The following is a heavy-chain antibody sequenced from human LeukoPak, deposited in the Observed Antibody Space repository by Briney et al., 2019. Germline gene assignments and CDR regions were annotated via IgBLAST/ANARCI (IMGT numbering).Heavy chain of an antibody. CDR3: ARDTYDFWSGYYTHYYYGMDV. D-gene: IGHD3-3*01. CDR2: IIPIFGTA. CDR1: GYTFTGYY. J-gene: IGHJ6*02. V-gene: IGHV1-69*13. Sequence: ASVKVSCKASGYTFTGYYMHWVRQAPGQGLEWMGGIIPIFGTANYAQKFQGRVTITADESTSTAYMELSSLRSEDTAVYYCARDTYDFWSGYYTHYYYGMDVWGQGTTVTVSS.